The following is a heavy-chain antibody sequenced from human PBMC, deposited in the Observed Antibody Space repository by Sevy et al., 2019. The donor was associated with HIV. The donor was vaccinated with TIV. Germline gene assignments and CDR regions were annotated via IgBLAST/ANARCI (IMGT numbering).Heavy chain of an antibody. Sequence: GGSLRLSCTASGFTVNTNYMSWVRQAPEKGLEWVSVIYSGGSTYYADSVKGRFTISRDNSKNTVYLQMNSLRDEDTAVYYCARFSGGSKGTAFDYWGQGTLVTVSS. D-gene: IGHD2-15*01. V-gene: IGHV3-53*01. J-gene: IGHJ4*02. CDR1: GFTVNTNY. CDR3: ARFSGGSKGTAFDY. CDR2: IYSGGST.